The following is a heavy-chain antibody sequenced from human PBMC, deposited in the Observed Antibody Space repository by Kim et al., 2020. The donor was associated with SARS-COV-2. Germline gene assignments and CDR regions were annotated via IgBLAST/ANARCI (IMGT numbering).Heavy chain of an antibody. D-gene: IGHD3-16*01. V-gene: IGHV3-33*01. J-gene: IGHJ4*02. CDR2: IWYDGSNK. CDR1: GFTFSSYG. Sequence: GGSLRLSCAASGFTFSSYGMHWVRQAPGKGLEWVAVIWYDGSNKYYADSVKGRFTISRDNSKNTLYLQMNSLRAEDTAVYYCARDRNDYVWGSYLDYWGQGTLVTVSS. CDR3: ARDRNDYVWGSYLDY.